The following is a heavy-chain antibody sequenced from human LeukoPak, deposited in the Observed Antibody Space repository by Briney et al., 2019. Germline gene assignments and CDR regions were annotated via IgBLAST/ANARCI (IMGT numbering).Heavy chain of an antibody. Sequence: GGSLRLSCAASGFTFSSYWMSWVRQAPDKGLEWVAVISYDGSNKYYADSVKGRFTISRDNSKNTLYLQMNSLRAEDTAAYYCARGKQHHGMDVWGQGTTVTVSS. CDR2: ISYDGSNK. J-gene: IGHJ6*02. D-gene: IGHD6-13*01. CDR1: GFTFSSYW. V-gene: IGHV3-30-3*01. CDR3: ARGKQHHGMDV.